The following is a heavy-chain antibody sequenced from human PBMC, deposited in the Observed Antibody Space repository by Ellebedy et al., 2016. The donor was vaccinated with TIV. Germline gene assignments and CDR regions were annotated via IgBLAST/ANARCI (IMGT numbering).Heavy chain of an antibody. V-gene: IGHV1-2*02. CDR3: ATTGDGCPPGSCYPPYWYFDL. Sequence: AASVKVSCKASGYTFTDYYMHWARQAPGQGLEWMGWINPNSGGTKYAQKFQGSVTMTRDTSISTANMELSRLRSDDTAVYYCATTGDGCPPGSCYPPYWYFDLWGRGTLVTVSS. CDR1: GYTFTDYY. D-gene: IGHD2-15*01. CDR2: INPNSGGT. J-gene: IGHJ2*01.